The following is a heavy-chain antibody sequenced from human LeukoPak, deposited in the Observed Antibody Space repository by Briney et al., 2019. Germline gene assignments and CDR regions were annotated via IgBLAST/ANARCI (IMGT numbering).Heavy chain of an antibody. V-gene: IGHV3-23*01. D-gene: IGHD2-21*01. CDR1: GFTFSSYA. J-gene: IGHJ4*02. CDR2: ISGSGIST. Sequence: GGSLRLSCAASGFTFSSYAMAWVRQAPGEGLEWVSAISGSGISTYYAEFVRGRFTVSRDNPKNTLYLHMTSLRAEDTAVYYCAKDRWGVYEHCCEPFDYWGQGTLVTVSS. CDR3: AKDRWGVYEHCCEPFDY.